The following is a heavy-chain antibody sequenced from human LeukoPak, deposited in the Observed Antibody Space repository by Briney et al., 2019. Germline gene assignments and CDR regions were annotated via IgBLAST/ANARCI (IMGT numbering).Heavy chain of an antibody. CDR1: GFRASDYY. CDR3: ARDRAATQDWVEFDP. D-gene: IGHD2-15*01. CDR2: IRGSGDT. Sequence: PGGSLRLSCAVSGFRASDYYMSWVRQAPGKGLEWVALIRGSGDTFYGDSVKGRFTISRDDSKNTVYLRMNSLRVEDTAVYFCARDRAATQDWVEFDPWGQGTLVTASS. J-gene: IGHJ5*02. V-gene: IGHV3-66*01.